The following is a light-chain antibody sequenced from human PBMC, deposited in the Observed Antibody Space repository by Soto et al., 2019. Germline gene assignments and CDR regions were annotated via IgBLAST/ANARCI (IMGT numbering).Light chain of an antibody. J-gene: IGKJ3*01. CDR2: AAS. CDR3: QQYNNWVT. V-gene: IGKV3-15*01. CDR1: HTVGSN. Sequence: EMVMTQSPATLSVSPGESATLSCRASHTVGSNVAWYQQKRGQAPRLLIYAASTRATGTPARFSGSGSGTEFTLTISSLQSEDLAIYYFQQYNNWVTFGPGTRVDLK.